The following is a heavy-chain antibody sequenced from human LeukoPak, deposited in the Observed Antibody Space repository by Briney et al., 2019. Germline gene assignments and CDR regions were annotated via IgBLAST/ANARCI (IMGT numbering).Heavy chain of an antibody. CDR1: GFTFSSYS. CDR2: ISSSSSYI. Sequence: GGSLRLSCAASGFTFSSYSMNWVRQAPGKGLEWVSSISSSSSYIYYADSVKGRFTISRDNSKNTLYLQMNSLRAEDTAVYYCVREGDETGKYYFDYWGQGTLVTVSS. V-gene: IGHV3-21*04. CDR3: VREGDETGKYYFDY. J-gene: IGHJ4*02. D-gene: IGHD7-27*01.